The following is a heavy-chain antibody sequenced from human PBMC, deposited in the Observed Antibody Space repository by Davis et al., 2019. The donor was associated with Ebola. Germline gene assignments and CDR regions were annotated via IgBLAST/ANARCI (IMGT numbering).Heavy chain of an antibody. CDR2: TRNKANGYTT. CDR1: GFTLSDHY. Sequence: PGGSLRLSCAAFGFTLSDHYMDWVRQAPGKGLEWLGRTRNKANGYTTEYAASVKGRFTVSRDDSKNSLYLQMNSLRAEDTAVYYCARDGMGSYGRDYFDYWGQGTLVTVSS. V-gene: IGHV3-72*01. J-gene: IGHJ4*02. D-gene: IGHD1-26*01. CDR3: ARDGMGSYGRDYFDY.